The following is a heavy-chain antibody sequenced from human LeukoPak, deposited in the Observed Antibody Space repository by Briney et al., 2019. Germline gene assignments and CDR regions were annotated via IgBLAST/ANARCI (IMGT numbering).Heavy chain of an antibody. CDR1: GGTFSSYA. Sequence: GASVKVSCKASGGTFSSYAISWVRQAPGQGLEWMGGIIPIFGTANYAQKFQGRVTITADESTSTAYMELSSLRSEDTAVYYCARVAEKSYYYGSGSYYRGPRLEGAFDIWGQGTMVTVSS. CDR3: ARVAEKSYYYGSGSYYRGPRLEGAFDI. V-gene: IGHV1-69*13. CDR2: IIPIFGTA. D-gene: IGHD3-10*01. J-gene: IGHJ3*02.